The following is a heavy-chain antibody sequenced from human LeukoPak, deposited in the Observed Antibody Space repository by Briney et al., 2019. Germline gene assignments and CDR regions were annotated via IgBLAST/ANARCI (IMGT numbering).Heavy chain of an antibody. CDR3: AKDIRGWPVNYFDY. J-gene: IGHJ4*02. CDR2: ISYDGVNK. D-gene: IGHD6-19*01. Sequence: GRSLRLSCAASGFTFRDSPMHWVRQAPGKGLEWLAVISYDGVNKYYAESLKSRLTISRDNSKNTLYLQMNSLRAEDTALYYCAKDIRGWPVNYFDYWGQGTLVTVSS. CDR1: GFTFRDSP. V-gene: IGHV3-30-3*01.